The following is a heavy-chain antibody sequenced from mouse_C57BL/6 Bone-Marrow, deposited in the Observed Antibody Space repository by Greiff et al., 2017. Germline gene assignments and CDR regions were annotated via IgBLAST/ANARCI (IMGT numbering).Heavy chain of an antibody. CDR2: INPNNGGT. Sequence: VQLQQSGPELVKPGASVKIPCKASGYTFTDYNMDWVKQSHGKSLEWIGDINPNNGGTIYNQKFKGKATLTVDKSSSTAYMELRSLTSEDTAVYYCARDGGYDGRPWFAYWGQGTLVTVSA. CDR1: GYTFTDYN. CDR3: ARDGGYDGRPWFAY. V-gene: IGHV1-18*01. J-gene: IGHJ3*01. D-gene: IGHD2-2*01.